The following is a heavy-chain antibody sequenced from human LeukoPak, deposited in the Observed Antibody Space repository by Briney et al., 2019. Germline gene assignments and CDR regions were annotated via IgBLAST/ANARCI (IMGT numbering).Heavy chain of an antibody. D-gene: IGHD4-17*01. CDR1: AFTFSSYG. Sequence: PGGSLRLSCAASAFTFSSYGMHWVRQAPGKGLEWVALISYDGSDKDYAKSVKGRFTISRDNAKNSLYLQMNSLRAEDTALYYCAKDINYGDYAPYYFDYWGQGTLVTVSS. CDR3: AKDINYGDYAPYYFDY. V-gene: IGHV3-30*18. J-gene: IGHJ4*02. CDR2: ISYDGSDK.